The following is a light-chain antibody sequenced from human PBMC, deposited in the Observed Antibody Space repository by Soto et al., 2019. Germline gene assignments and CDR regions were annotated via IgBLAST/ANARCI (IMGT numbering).Light chain of an antibody. CDR1: SSDVGGYNY. Sequence: QSALTQPASVSGSPGQSITISCTGTSSDVGGYNYVSWHQQHPDKAPKLMIYVVSNRPSGVSNRFSGSKSGNTASLTISGLQAEDEADYYCGSYTSSDTPDVFGTGTKLTVL. CDR2: VVS. J-gene: IGLJ1*01. CDR3: GSYTSSDTPDV. V-gene: IGLV2-14*01.